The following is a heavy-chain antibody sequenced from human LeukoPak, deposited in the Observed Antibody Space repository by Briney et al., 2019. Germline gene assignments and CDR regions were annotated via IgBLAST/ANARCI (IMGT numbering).Heavy chain of an antibody. CDR2: ISSSSYI. CDR3: ARDIGRKSMVRGLMDYYYGMDV. D-gene: IGHD3-10*01. V-gene: IGHV3-21*01. J-gene: IGHJ6*02. CDR1: GFTFSSYS. Sequence: GGSLSLSCAASGFTFSSYSMNWVRQAPGRGLEWVSSISSSSYIYYADSVKGRFTISRDNAKNSLYLQMNSLRAEDTAVYYCARDIGRKSMVRGLMDYYYGMDVWGQGTTVTVSS.